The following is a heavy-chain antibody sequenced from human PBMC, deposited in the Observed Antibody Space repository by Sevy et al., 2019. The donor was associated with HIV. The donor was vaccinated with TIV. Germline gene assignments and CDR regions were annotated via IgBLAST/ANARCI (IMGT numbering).Heavy chain of an antibody. V-gene: IGHV3-21*01. CDR1: GFTFSSYS. CDR3: ARDRGYCSSTSCSDGFDI. Sequence: GGSLRLSCAASGFTFSSYSMNWVRQAPGKGLEWVSSISRSSSYIYYADSVKGRFTISTENAKNSLYLQMNSLRAEDTAVYYCARDRGYCSSTSCSDGFDIWGQGTMVTVSS. CDR2: ISRSSSYI. J-gene: IGHJ3*02. D-gene: IGHD2-2*01.